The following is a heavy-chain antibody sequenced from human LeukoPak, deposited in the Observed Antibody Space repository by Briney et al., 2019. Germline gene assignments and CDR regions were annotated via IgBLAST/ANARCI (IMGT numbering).Heavy chain of an antibody. V-gene: IGHV4-39*07. CDR1: GASISKIEDY. J-gene: IGHJ3*02. D-gene: IGHD1-1*01. Sequence: SETLSLTCTVSGASISKIEDYWGWLRQSPGKGLEWIGSIYHSGSTYYNPSLKSRVTISVDTSKNQFSLKLSSVTAADTAVYYCARDHLDNAFDIWGQGTMVTVSS. CDR3: ARDHLDNAFDI. CDR2: IYHSGST.